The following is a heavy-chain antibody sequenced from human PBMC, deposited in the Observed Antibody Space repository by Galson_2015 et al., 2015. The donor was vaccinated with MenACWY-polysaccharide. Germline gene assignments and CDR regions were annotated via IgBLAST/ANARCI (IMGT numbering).Heavy chain of an antibody. Sequence: SETLSLTCSVSGSSISSYYWSWIRQPPGKGLEWIGYIYYSGSTNYNPSLESRVATSLDTSKNQFSLILTSVTTADTAVYYCARGVRSYFGSSGHFDYWGQGILVTVSS. V-gene: IGHV4-59*12. CDR1: GSSISSYY. D-gene: IGHD3-22*01. CDR2: IYYSGST. J-gene: IGHJ4*02. CDR3: ARGVRSYFGSSGHFDY.